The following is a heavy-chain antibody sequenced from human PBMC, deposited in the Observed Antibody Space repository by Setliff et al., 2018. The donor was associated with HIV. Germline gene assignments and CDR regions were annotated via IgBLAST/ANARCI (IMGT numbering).Heavy chain of an antibody. D-gene: IGHD6-19*01. J-gene: IGHJ6*03. V-gene: IGHV1-8*02. CDR3: ARGLAVADKSYYSYYYMDV. CDR2: MNPNSGNT. CDR1: GYTFTNYD. Sequence: ASVKVSCKASGYTFTNYDINWVRQATGQGLEWMGWMNPNSGNTGYAQKFQGRVTMTRNTSISTAYMELSSLRSEDTAVYYCARGLAVADKSYYSYYYMDVWGKGTTVTVSS.